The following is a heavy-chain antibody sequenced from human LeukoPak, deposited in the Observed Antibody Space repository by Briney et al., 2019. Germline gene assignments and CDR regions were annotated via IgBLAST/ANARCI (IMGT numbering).Heavy chain of an antibody. Sequence: PGGSLRLSCVGSGFTFSSYWMGWVRQAPGKEPEWVANIKKDGTEKHYVDSVKGRFTISRDNSKNSLYLQMNSLRADDTAMYFCTRDERWGQGTLVTVSS. CDR2: IKKDGTEK. D-gene: IGHD1-1*01. J-gene: IGHJ4*02. V-gene: IGHV3-7*05. CDR3: TRDER. CDR1: GFTFSSYW.